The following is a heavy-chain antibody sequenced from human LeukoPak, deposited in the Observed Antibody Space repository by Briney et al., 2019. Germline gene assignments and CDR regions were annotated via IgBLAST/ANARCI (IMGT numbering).Heavy chain of an antibody. Sequence: SETLSLTCTVSGGSISSYYWSWIRQPPGKGLEWIGYIYYSGSTNYNPSLKSRVTISVDTSKNQFSLKLSSVTAADTAVYYCARVRGYYDTPYYYGMDVWAKGPRSPSP. CDR3: ARVRGYYDTPYYYGMDV. CDR2: IYYSGST. D-gene: IGHD3-22*01. CDR1: GGSISSYY. J-gene: IGHJ6*02. V-gene: IGHV4-59*01.